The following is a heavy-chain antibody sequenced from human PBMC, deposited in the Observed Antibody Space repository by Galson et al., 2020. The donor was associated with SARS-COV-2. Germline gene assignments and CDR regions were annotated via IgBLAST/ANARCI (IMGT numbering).Heavy chain of an antibody. J-gene: IGHJ4*02. CDR2: ISGSGNTI. CDR1: GFAFSDYY. V-gene: IGHV3-11*01. D-gene: IGHD3-10*01. Sequence: GGSLRLSCADSGFAFSDYYMAWIRQAPGKGLEWVSYISGSGNTIYYADSVQGRFTISGDNAQNSLYLHMNSLRVEDTAVYYCARVGGNILLLFGDSSCFNSWGQGTLVTVSS. CDR3: ARVGGNILLLFGDSSCFNS.